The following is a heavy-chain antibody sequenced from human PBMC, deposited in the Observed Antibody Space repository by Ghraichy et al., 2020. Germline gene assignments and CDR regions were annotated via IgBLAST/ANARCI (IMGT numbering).Heavy chain of an antibody. CDR1: GFTFSAYW. Sequence: GGSLRLSCAASGFTFSAYWMHWVRQAPGKGLMWVSRISNDGSSPNYADSVKGRFTISRDNAKDTLYLQMNSLRAEDTAVYFCARGDYGDYMGLYWGQGTLVTVSS. D-gene: IGHD4-17*01. CDR2: ISNDGSSP. CDR3: ARGDYGDYMGLY. J-gene: IGHJ4*02. V-gene: IGHV3-74*01.